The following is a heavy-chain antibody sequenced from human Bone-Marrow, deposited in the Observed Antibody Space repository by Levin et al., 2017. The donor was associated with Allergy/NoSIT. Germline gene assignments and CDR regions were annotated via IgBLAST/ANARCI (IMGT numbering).Heavy chain of an antibody. CDR1: GFSFSRYT. Sequence: AGESLKISCAASGFSFSRYTADWVRQAPGKGLEWVASITYSGTYIYYADSVKGRFTISRDNAKNSLYLQMDSLRAADTAVYYCATHRLTVTLPGVWGQGTMVTVSS. CDR3: ATHRLTVTLPGV. V-gene: IGHV3-21*06. D-gene: IGHD4-17*01. J-gene: IGHJ3*01. CDR2: ITYSGTYI.